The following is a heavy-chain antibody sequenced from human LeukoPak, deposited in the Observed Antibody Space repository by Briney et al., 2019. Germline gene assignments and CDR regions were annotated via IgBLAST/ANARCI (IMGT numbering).Heavy chain of an antibody. V-gene: IGHV1-2*02. CDR1: GYTFTGYY. CDR3: ARGRGCSGGSCYSNY. J-gene: IGHJ4*02. CDR2: INPNSGGT. D-gene: IGHD2-15*01. Sequence: GASVKVSCKASGYTFTGYYMHWVRQAPGQGLEWMGWINPNSGGTNYAQKFQGRVTMTRDTSISTAYMELSRLRSDDTAVYYCARGRGCSGGSCYSNYWGQGTLVTVSS.